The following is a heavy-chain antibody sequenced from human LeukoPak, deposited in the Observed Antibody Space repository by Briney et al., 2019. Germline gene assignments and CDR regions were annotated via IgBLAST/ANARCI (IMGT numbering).Heavy chain of an antibody. CDR2: INWNGGST. CDR3: ARPIMAAAGTRWFDP. V-gene: IGHV3-20*04. Sequence: GGSLRLSCAASGFTLDDYGMSWVRQAPGKGLEWVSGINWNGGSTGYADSVKGRFTISRDNAKNSLYLQMNSLRAEDTALYYCARPIMAAAGTRWFDPWGQGTLATVSS. D-gene: IGHD6-13*01. J-gene: IGHJ5*02. CDR1: GFTLDDYG.